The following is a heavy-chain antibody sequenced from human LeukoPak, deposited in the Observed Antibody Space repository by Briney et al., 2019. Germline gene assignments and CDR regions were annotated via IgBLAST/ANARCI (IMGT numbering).Heavy chain of an antibody. CDR1: GFPFSSYS. Sequence: GGSLRLSCAASGFPFSSYSMNWVRQAPGKGLEWVSYISSSSSTIYYADSVKGRFTISRDNVKNSLYLQMNSLRAEDTAIFYCASQQSGSFTWGQGTLVTVSS. CDR3: ASQQSGSFT. CDR2: ISSSSSTI. D-gene: IGHD1-1*01. V-gene: IGHV3-48*04. J-gene: IGHJ5*02.